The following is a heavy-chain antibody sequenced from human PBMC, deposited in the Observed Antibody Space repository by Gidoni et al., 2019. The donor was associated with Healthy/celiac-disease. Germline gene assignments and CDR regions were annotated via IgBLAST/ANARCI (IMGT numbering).Heavy chain of an antibody. CDR1: GFTFSSYP. CDR2: ISGSGGST. CDR3: ARFNAGGGGYSYGLCFDI. V-gene: IGHV3-23*01. J-gene: IGHJ3*02. Sequence: EVQLLESGGGLVQPGGSLRLSCAASGFTFSSYPLGWVRQAPGKGLEWGSAISGSGGSTYYADSVKGRFTISRDNSKNTLYLQMNSLRAEDTAVYYCARFNAGGGGYSYGLCFDIWGQGTMVTVSS. D-gene: IGHD5-18*01.